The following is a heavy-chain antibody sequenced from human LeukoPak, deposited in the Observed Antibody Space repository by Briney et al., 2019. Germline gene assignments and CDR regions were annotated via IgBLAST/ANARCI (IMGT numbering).Heavy chain of an antibody. J-gene: IGHJ4*02. CDR3: AKFVAGAGTGAIDY. CDR1: GFTFSSYG. D-gene: IGHD6-13*01. Sequence: GGTLRLSCAASGFTFSSYGMSWVRQAPGKGLEWVSSISGSGGSTYYADSVRGQFAISRDNSKNTVYLQMNSLRAEDTAVYYCAKFVAGAGTGAIDYWGQGTLVTVSS. CDR2: ISGSGGST. V-gene: IGHV3-23*01.